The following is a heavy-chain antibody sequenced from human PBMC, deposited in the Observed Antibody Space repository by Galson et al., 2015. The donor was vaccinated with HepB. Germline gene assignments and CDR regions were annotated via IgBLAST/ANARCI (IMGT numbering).Heavy chain of an antibody. D-gene: IGHD2-2*01. J-gene: IGHJ4*02. CDR2: IKQDGSEK. V-gene: IGHV3-7*01. CDR1: GFTFSSYW. Sequence: SLRLSCAASGFTFSSYWMSWVRQAPGKGLEWVANIKQDGSEKYYVDSVKGRFTISRDNAKNSPYLQMNSLRAEDTAVYYCARAPALRQLLHLYYFDYWGQGTLVTVSS. CDR3: ARAPALRQLLHLYYFDY.